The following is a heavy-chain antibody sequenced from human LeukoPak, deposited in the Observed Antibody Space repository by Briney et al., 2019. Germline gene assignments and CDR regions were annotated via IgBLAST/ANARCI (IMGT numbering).Heavy chain of an antibody. CDR1: GGSISSGSYY. D-gene: IGHD6-13*01. CDR2: IYTSGST. Sequence: SQTLSLTCTVSGGSISSGSYYWSWIRQPAGKGLEWIGRIYTSGSTNYNPSLKSRVTISVDTSKNQFSLKLSSVTAADTAVYYCTSLIAAAGFDYWGQGTLVTVSS. J-gene: IGHJ4*02. V-gene: IGHV4-61*02. CDR3: TSLIAAAGFDY.